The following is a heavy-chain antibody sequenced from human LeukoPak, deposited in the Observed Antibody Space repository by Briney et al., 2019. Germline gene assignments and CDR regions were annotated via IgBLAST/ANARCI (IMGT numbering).Heavy chain of an antibody. V-gene: IGHV3-66*01. CDR3: ASKTVTAPYYYGMDV. CDR2: IYSGGST. CDR1: GFTVSNNY. Sequence: GGSLRLSCAASGFTVSNNYMSWVHQAPGKGLEWVSVIYSGGSTYYADSVKGRFTISRDNSKNTLYLQMNSLRAEDTAVYYCASKTVTAPYYYGMDVWGQGTTVTVSS. J-gene: IGHJ6*02. D-gene: IGHD4-17*01.